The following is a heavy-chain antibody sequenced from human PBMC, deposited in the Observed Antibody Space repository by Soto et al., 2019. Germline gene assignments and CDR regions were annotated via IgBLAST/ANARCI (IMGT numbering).Heavy chain of an antibody. Sequence: PGGSLRLSCTASGFTFGDYAMSWFRQAPGEGLEWVGFIRSKAYGGTTEYAASVKGRFTISRDDSKSIAYLQMNSLKTEDTAVYYCTREMATIHVFDYWGQGTLVTVYS. J-gene: IGHJ4*02. V-gene: IGHV3-49*03. CDR2: IRSKAYGGTT. CDR1: GFTFGDYA. D-gene: IGHD5-12*01. CDR3: TREMATIHVFDY.